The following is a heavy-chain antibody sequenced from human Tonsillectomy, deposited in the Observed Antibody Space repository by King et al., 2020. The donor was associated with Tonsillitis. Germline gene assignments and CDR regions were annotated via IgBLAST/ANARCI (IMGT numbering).Heavy chain of an antibody. D-gene: IGHD1-26*01. CDR2: IWHDGSII. V-gene: IGHV3-30*02. Sequence: VQLVESGGGVVQPGGSLRLSCAASGFTFSTYAMHWVRQAPGKGLDWLALIWHDGSIISYADSVKGRFTISRDNSENTLYLQMNSLRGDDTAVYYCAKELVRYGSSLDSWGQGTLVTVSS. CDR1: GFTFSTYA. J-gene: IGHJ4*02. CDR3: AKELVRYGSSLDS.